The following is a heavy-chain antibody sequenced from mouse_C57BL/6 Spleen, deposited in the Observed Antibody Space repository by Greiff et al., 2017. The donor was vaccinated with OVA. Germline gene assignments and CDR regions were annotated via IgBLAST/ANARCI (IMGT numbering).Heavy chain of an antibody. D-gene: IGHD1-1*01. CDR1: GFTFSSYG. CDR2: ISSGGSYT. Sequence: EVKLMESGGDLVKPGGSLKLSCAASGFTFSSYGMSWVRQTPDKRLEWVATISSGGSYTYYPDSVKGRFTISRDNAKNTLYLQMSSLKSEDTAMYYCARREDYGSSPYWYFDVWGTGTTVTVSS. J-gene: IGHJ1*03. CDR3: ARREDYGSSPYWYFDV. V-gene: IGHV5-6*02.